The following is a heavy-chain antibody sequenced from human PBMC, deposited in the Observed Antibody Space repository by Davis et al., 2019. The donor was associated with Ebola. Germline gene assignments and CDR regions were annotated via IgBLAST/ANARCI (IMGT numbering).Heavy chain of an antibody. CDR3: AKDTSNIWFDI. V-gene: IGHV3-53*01. CDR2: IYSGGST. CDR1: GFTVSSNY. Sequence: GGSLRLSCAASGFTVSSNYMSWVRQAPGKGLEWVSLIYSGGSTYYADSVKGRFTISRDNSKNTLYLQMNGLRVEDTAIYYCAKDTSNIWFDIWGQGTMVTVSS. D-gene: IGHD1-26*01. J-gene: IGHJ3*02.